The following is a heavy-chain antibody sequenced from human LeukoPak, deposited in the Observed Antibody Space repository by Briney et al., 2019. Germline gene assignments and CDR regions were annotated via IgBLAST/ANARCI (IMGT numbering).Heavy chain of an antibody. CDR2: IIPIFGTA. V-gene: IGHV1-69*01. J-gene: IGHJ6*02. CDR1: GGTFSSYA. CDR3: SRFTVTTCWVDRSPHYYYYGMDV. D-gene: IGHD4-17*01. Sequence: SVKVSCKASGGTFSSYAISWVRQAPGQGLEWMGGIIPIFGTANYAQKFQGRVTITAAESTSTASMELSSLRSEDTAVYYCSRFTVTTCWVDRSPHYYYYGMDVWGQGTTVTVSS.